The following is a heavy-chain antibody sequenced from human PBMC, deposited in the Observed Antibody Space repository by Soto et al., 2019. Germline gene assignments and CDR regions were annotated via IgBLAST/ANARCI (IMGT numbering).Heavy chain of an antibody. J-gene: IGHJ6*02. D-gene: IGHD3-3*01. CDR1: GFIFSDYY. V-gene: IGHV3-11*01. CDR3: ARAWKIEKFGVISMSKGLDV. CDR2: SSNRDRST. Sequence: ESGGGLVKAGGSLRLSCAASGFIFSDYYMTWIRQAPGKGLEWLSCSSNRDRSTYYADSVKDRFVVSKDNAKNLVYLQMNSLRAEDTAVYFCARAWKIEKFGVISMSKGLDVWGQGTTVTVSS.